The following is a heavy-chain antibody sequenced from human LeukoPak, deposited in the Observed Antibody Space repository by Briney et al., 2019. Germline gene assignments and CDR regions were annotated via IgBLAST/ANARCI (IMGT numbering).Heavy chain of an antibody. Sequence: PGGSLRLSCAASGFTFSSYAMSWVRQAPGKGLEWVSAISGSGGSTYYADSVKGRFTISRDNSKNTLYLQMNSLRAEDTAVYYCAKDFYDGSGSYVNWFDPWGQGTLVTVSS. CDR2: ISGSGGST. D-gene: IGHD3-10*01. CDR1: GFTFSSYA. CDR3: AKDFYDGSGSYVNWFDP. J-gene: IGHJ5*02. V-gene: IGHV3-23*01.